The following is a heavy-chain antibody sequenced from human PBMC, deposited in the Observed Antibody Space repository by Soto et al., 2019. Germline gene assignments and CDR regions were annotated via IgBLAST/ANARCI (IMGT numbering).Heavy chain of an antibody. CDR3: ARGPDYEGYFDY. J-gene: IGHJ4*02. D-gene: IGHD4-17*01. CDR2: IILPFGVP. CDR1: GGTFSNFA. Sequence: QVRLVQSGAEVKKPGSSVKVSCKASGGTFSNFAINWVRQAPGQGLEWMGGIILPFGVPHYAQKFQGRVTIAADESMTTAYMELSGLRSEDPAVYYCARGPDYEGYFDYWGQGTLVTVSS. V-gene: IGHV1-69*12.